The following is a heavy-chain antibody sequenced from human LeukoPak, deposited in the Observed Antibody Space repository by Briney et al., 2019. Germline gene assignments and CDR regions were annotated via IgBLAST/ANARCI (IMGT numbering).Heavy chain of an antibody. CDR3: ARPSGDGYNSVSFGAFDI. CDR2: IYYSGST. D-gene: IGHD5-24*01. CDR1: GGSISSGGYS. Sequence: PSQTLSLTCTVSGGSISSGGYSWSWIRQHPGKGLEWIGYIYYSGSTYYNPSLKSRVTISVDTSKNQFSLNLTSVTAADTAVYYCARPSGDGYNSVSFGAFDIWGRGTMVTVSS. J-gene: IGHJ3*02. V-gene: IGHV4-31*03.